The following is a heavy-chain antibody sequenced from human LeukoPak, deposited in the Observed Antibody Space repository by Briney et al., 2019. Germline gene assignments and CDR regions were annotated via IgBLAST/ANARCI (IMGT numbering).Heavy chain of an antibody. J-gene: IGHJ5*02. CDR3: ARGLVVGAGRLDP. D-gene: IGHD3-22*01. CDR2: IFYTGNT. CDR1: GGSISSSSYY. Sequence: KASETLSLTCTVSGGSISSSSYYWGWIRQPPGKGLEWIGYIFYTGNTNYSPSLKSRLTISVDTSKNQFSLNLSSVTTADTGVYFCARGLVVGAGRLDPWGQGTLAIVSS. V-gene: IGHV4-61*05.